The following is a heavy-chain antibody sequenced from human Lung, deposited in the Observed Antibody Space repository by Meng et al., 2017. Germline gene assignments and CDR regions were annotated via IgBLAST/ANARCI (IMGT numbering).Heavy chain of an antibody. CDR1: GGVISSSYW. CDR3: ARGSITMVRGVSVFDP. J-gene: IGHJ5*02. V-gene: IGHV4-4*02. CDR2: IYHSGGT. D-gene: IGHD3-10*01. Sequence: DWAPMMVSPSWTLSLTCGICGGVISSSYWWSWVRQPPGKGLEWIGEIYHSGGTKYNPSLKSRVTISVDKSKNQFSLKLSSVTAADTAVYYCARGSITMVRGVSVFDPWGQGTLVTVSS.